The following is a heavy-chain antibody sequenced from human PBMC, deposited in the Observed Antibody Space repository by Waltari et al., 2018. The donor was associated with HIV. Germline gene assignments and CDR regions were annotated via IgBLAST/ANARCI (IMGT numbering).Heavy chain of an antibody. V-gene: IGHV5-51*01. J-gene: IGHJ4*02. CDR2: IALSDSGT. CDR3: ARQGYCSSTSCYEDGDY. D-gene: IGHD2-2*01. Sequence: EVQLVQSGAEVKKPGESLKISCKGSGYSFTSYWIGWVRQMPGKGLAWMGVIALSDSGTRYSPSFHGQVTISADKSISTAYLQWSSLKASDTAMYYCARQGYCSSTSCYEDGDYWGQGTLVTVSS. CDR1: GYSFTSYW.